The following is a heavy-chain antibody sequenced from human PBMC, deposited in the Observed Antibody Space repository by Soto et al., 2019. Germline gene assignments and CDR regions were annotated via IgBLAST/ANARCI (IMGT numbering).Heavy chain of an antibody. V-gene: IGHV4-39*07. J-gene: IGHJ6*02. Sequence: PSETLSLTCTVSGGSISSSSYYWGWIRQPPGKGLEWIGSIYYSGSTYYNPSLKSRVTISVDTSKNQFSLKLSSVTAADTAVYYCATHYGSGSYYKARDPGYGMDVWGQGTTVTVS. CDR1: GGSISSSSYY. CDR3: ATHYGSGSYYKARDPGYGMDV. D-gene: IGHD3-10*01. CDR2: IYYSGST.